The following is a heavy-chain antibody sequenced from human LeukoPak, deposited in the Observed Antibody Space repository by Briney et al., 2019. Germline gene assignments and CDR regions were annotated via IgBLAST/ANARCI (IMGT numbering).Heavy chain of an antibody. CDR2: LSGSGITT. CDR1: GFTFSNSA. D-gene: IGHD5-24*01. V-gene: IGHV3-23*01. J-gene: IGHJ4*02. Sequence: GGSLRLSCAASGFTFSNSAMSWVRQAPGKGLEWVSTLSGSGITTYYADSVKGRFTISRDNSKNTLYLQMNSLRAEDTAVYYCARDTFPNYYFDYWGQGTLVTVSS. CDR3: ARDTFPNYYFDY.